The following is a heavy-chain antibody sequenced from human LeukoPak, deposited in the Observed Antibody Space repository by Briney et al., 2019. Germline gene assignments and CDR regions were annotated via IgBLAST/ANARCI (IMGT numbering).Heavy chain of an antibody. D-gene: IGHD3-9*01. J-gene: IGHJ4*02. CDR3: AREYILTAYYGDY. Sequence: ASVKVSCKASGYTSTGYYMHWVRQAPGQGLEWMGWINPKSGGANYAQKFQGRVTMTWDTSISTAYMELSRLRSDDTAVYYCAREYILTAYYGDYWGQGTLVTVSS. V-gene: IGHV1-2*02. CDR2: INPKSGGA. CDR1: GYTSTGYY.